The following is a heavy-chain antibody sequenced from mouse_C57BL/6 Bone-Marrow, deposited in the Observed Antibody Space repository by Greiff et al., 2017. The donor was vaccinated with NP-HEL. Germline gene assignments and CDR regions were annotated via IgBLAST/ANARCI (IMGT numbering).Heavy chain of an antibody. CDR3: ARGRYGNFDYYAMDY. CDR1: GYTFTSYW. Sequence: VQLQPPGAELVKPGASVKLSCKASGYTFTSYWMHWVKQRPGQGLEWIGMIHPNSGSTNYNEKFKSKATLTVDKSSSTAYMQLSSLTSEDSAVYYCARGRYGNFDYYAMDYWGQGTSVTVSS. J-gene: IGHJ4*01. V-gene: IGHV1-64*01. CDR2: IHPNSGST. D-gene: IGHD2-10*02.